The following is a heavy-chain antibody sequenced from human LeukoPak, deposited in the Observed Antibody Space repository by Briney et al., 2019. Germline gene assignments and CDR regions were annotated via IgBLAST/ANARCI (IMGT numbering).Heavy chain of an antibody. D-gene: IGHD2-15*01. Sequence: SQTLSLTCTVSGGSISSGGYYWSWIRQLPGKGLEWIGYIYYSGSTYYNPSLKSRVSIPVDTSKSQFSLKLSSVTAADTAVYYCAREVYCSGGSCRHTYDYWGQGTLVTVSS. CDR2: IYYSGST. V-gene: IGHV4-31*03. J-gene: IGHJ4*02. CDR1: GGSISSGGYY. CDR3: AREVYCSGGSCRHTYDY.